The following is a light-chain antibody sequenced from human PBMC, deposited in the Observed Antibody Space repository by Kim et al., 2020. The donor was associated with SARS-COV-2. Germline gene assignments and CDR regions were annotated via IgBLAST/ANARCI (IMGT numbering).Light chain of an antibody. CDR2: DVS. J-gene: IGLJ3*02. CDR3: CSYAGSYTLV. V-gene: IGLV2-11*01. CDR1: SSDVGSYKY. Sequence: QSAPTQPRSVSGSPGQSVTISCTGTSSDVGSYKYVSWYQQYSGKAPKLMIYDVSKRPSGVPDRFSGSKSGNTASLTISGLQAEDEADYYCCSYAGSYTLVFGGGTQLTVL.